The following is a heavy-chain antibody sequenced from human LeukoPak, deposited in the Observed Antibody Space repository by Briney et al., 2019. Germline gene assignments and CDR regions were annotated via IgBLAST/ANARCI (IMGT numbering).Heavy chain of an antibody. J-gene: IGHJ3*02. CDR2: ISYDGSNK. CDR1: GFTFSSYA. Sequence: GRSLRLSCAASGFTFSSYAMHWVRQAPGKGLEWVAVISYDGSNKYYADSVKGRFTISRDNSKNTLYLQMNSLRAEDTAVYYCARGSDSSSDIVVVPAAINSAFDIWGQGTMVTVSS. CDR3: ARGSDSSSDIVVVPAAINSAFDI. D-gene: IGHD2-2*01. V-gene: IGHV3-30-3*01.